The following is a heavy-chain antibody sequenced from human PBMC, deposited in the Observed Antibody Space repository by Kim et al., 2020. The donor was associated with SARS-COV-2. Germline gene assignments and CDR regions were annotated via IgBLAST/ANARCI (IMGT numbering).Heavy chain of an antibody. Sequence: GGSLRLSCAASGFTFSSYAMHWVRQAPGKGLEWVAVISYDGSNKYYADSVKGRFTISRDNSKNTLYLQMNSLRAEDTAVYYCARDSLHYYDSSTLAAGFDIWGQGTMVTVSS. V-gene: IGHV3-30*04. CDR3: ARDSLHYYDSSTLAAGFDI. CDR2: ISYDGSNK. D-gene: IGHD3-22*01. CDR1: GFTFSSYA. J-gene: IGHJ3*02.